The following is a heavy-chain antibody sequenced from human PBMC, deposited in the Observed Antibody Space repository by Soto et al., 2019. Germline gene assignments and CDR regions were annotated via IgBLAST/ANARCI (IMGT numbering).Heavy chain of an antibody. Sequence: QVQLVQSGAEVKKPGASVRVSCKASGYTFTSYGISWVRQAPGQGLEWMGWISAYNGNTNYAQKLQGRVTMTTDTSTSTAYMELRSLRSDDTAVYYCARDYDYVWGSYRHYGMDVWGQGTTVTVSS. CDR1: GYTFTSYG. CDR2: ISAYNGNT. V-gene: IGHV1-18*01. J-gene: IGHJ6*02. D-gene: IGHD3-16*02. CDR3: ARDYDYVWGSYRHYGMDV.